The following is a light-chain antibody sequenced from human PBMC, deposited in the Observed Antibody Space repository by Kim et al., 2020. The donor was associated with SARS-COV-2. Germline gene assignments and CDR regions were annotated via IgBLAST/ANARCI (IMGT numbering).Light chain of an antibody. CDR2: YDS. J-gene: IGKJ2*01. CDR3: HQSSSFPIT. Sequence: SVTPKEKITIPCRASQSISNHLHWYQQKPGQSPKLLIKYDSAPFLGVPSRFSGSASGTEFTLTSTSLEPEDVATYYCHQSSSFPITFGQGTKLEI. V-gene: IGKV6-21*01. CDR1: QSISNH.